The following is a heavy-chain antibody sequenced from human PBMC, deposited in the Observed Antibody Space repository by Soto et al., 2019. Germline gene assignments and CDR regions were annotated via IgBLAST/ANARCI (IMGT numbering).Heavy chain of an antibody. CDR1: GYTFTSYD. CDR2: MNPNNGNT. CDR3: AREHSSSWRFDY. D-gene: IGHD6-13*01. J-gene: IGHJ4*02. V-gene: IGHV1-8*01. Sequence: QVQLVQSGAEVKKPGASVKVSCKASGYTFTSYDINWVRQATGQGLEWMGWMNPNNGNTGYAQKSQGRVTMTRNTSISTAYMELSSLRSEDTAVYYCAREHSSSWRFDYWGQGTLVTVSS.